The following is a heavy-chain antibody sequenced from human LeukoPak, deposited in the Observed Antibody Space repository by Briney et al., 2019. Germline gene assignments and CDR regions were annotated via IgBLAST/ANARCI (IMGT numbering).Heavy chain of an antibody. Sequence: SQTLSLTCAVSGGSISSGGYSWSWIRQPPGKGAEWIGYIYHSGSTYYNPSLKSRVTISVDRSKNQFSLKLSSVTAADTAVYYCARAEDDSSGYYPYFDYWGQGTLVTVSS. V-gene: IGHV4-30-2*01. CDR2: IYHSGST. J-gene: IGHJ4*02. D-gene: IGHD3-22*01. CDR1: GGSISSGGYS. CDR3: ARAEDDSSGYYPYFDY.